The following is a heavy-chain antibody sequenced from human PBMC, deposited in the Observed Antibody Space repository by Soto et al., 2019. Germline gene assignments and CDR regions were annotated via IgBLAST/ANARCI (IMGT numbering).Heavy chain of an antibody. D-gene: IGHD2-2*01. CDR1: GGTFSSFA. CDR3: ARSQGSSSSLEIYYYYDYGMDV. CDR2: IIPISDTT. J-gene: IGHJ6*02. Sequence: QVQLVQSGAEVKKPGSAVKAPCKAFGGTFSSFAIGWGRRAPGQGLGGMGGIIPISDTTNYAQKFQGIVTITADESTSTAYRELSSLRSEDTAVYYCARSQGSSSSLEIYYYYDYGMDVWGQGTTVTVSS. V-gene: IGHV1-69*01.